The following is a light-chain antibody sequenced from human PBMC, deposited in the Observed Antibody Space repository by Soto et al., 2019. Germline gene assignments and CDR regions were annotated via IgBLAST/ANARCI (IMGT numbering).Light chain of an antibody. V-gene: IGKV3-15*01. J-gene: IGKJ1*01. CDR1: QSFSSN. CDR3: QQYNNWPRT. Sequence: EIVLTQSPGTLSLSSGERATLSCSASQSFSSNLAWYQQKPGQAPRLLIYGASTRATGIPARFSGSESGTEFTLTISSLQSEDFAVYYCQQYNNWPRTFGQGTKVDIK. CDR2: GAS.